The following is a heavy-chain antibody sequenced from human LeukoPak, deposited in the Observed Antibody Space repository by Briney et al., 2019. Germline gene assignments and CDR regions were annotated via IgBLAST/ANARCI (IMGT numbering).Heavy chain of an antibody. D-gene: IGHD3-16*01. CDR2: INPNSGGT. CDR1: GYTFTCYY. J-gene: IGHJ6*02. Sequence: ASVNVSCKASGYTFTCYYMHWVRQAPGQGLEWMGWINPNSGGTNYAQKFQGRVTMTRDTSISTAYMELSRLRSDDTAVYYCARDDYDYVWGRYGMDVWGQGTTVTVSS. V-gene: IGHV1-2*02. CDR3: ARDDYDYVWGRYGMDV.